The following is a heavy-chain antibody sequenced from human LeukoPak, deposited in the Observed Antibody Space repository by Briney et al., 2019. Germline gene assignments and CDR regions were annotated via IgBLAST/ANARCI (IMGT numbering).Heavy chain of an antibody. CDR3: AKDTSIGRYCTNGVCSPFDY. J-gene: IGHJ4*02. D-gene: IGHD2-8*01. CDR1: GFTFSSYA. Sequence: PGGSLRLSCAGSGFTFSSYAMSGVRQAPGKGLEGVSAISDTGATTYDADSVKGRFTISRDNSRSTLYLQMNSLRAEDTALYYCAKDTSIGRYCTNGVCSPFDYWGQGTLVTVSS. V-gene: IGHV3-23*01. CDR2: ISDTGATT.